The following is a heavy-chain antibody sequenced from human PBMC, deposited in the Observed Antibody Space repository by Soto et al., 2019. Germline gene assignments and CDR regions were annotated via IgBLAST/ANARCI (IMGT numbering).Heavy chain of an antibody. CDR3: XXXXXXXXIXY. Sequence: QVQLQESGPGLVXPSXXLSLTCTVSGGSIXSGDYYWSWIRQPPGKGLEWIGYIYYSGSTYYNPSLKSRVTISVDTSKNQFSLKLSSVTAAXXXXXXXXXXXXXXXIXYWGQGTLVTVSS. CDR2: IYYSGST. CDR1: GGSIXSGDYY. V-gene: IGHV4-30-4*01. J-gene: IGHJ4*02.